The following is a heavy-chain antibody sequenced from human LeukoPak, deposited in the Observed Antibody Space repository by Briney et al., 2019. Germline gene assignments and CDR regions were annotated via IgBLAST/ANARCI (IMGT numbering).Heavy chain of an antibody. D-gene: IGHD3-3*01. CDR1: GYTFTSYY. CDR3: ARGGCYDSWSGYCFDY. Sequence: ASVKVSCKASGYTFTSYYMHWVRQAPGQGLEWMGIINPSGGSTSYAQKFQGRVTMTRDTSTSTVYMELSSLRSEDTAVYYCARGGCYDSWSGYCFDYWGQGTLVTVSS. J-gene: IGHJ4*02. CDR2: INPSGGST. V-gene: IGHV1-46*03.